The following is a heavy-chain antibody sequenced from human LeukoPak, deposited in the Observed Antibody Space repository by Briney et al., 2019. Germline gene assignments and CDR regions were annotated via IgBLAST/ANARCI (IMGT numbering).Heavy chain of an antibody. Sequence: SETLSLTCTVSGGSISSYYWSWFRQPPGKGLEWIGYIYYSGSTNYNPSLKSRVTISVDTSKNQFSLKLSSVTAADTAVYYCARDRNAYDFWSGYSHGMDVWGQGTTVTVSS. CDR1: GGSISSYY. V-gene: IGHV4-59*01. CDR3: ARDRNAYDFWSGYSHGMDV. CDR2: IYYSGST. J-gene: IGHJ6*02. D-gene: IGHD3-3*01.